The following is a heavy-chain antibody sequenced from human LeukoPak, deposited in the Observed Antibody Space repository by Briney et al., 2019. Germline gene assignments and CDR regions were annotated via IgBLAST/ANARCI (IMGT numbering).Heavy chain of an antibody. Sequence: SQTLSLTCAVSGGSFSSGGYSWSWIRQPPGKGLEWIGYMYHSGSTYYNPSLKSRVTISVDRPKNQFSLKLSSVTAADTAVYYCARDGLRLGELSLNWGQGTLVTVSS. CDR2: MYHSGST. CDR1: GGSFSSGGYS. J-gene: IGHJ1*01. V-gene: IGHV4-30-2*01. CDR3: ARDGLRLGELSLN. D-gene: IGHD3-16*02.